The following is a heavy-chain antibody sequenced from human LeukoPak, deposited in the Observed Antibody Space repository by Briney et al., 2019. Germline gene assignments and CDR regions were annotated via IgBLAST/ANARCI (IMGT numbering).Heavy chain of an antibody. CDR1: GFTLSSHW. J-gene: IGHJ4*02. Sequence: PGGSLRLSCEASGFTLSSHWMSWVRQAPGKGLEWVSAISGSGGSTYYADSVKGRFTISRDNSKITLYLQMNSLRAEDTAVYYCAKSHVVGELFAYFDYWGQGTLVTVSS. V-gene: IGHV3-23*01. CDR3: AKSHVVGELFAYFDY. D-gene: IGHD3-10*01. CDR2: ISGSGGST.